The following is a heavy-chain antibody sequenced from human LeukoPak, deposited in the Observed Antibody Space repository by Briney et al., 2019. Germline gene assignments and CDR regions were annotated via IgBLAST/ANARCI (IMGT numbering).Heavy chain of an antibody. D-gene: IGHD3-3*01. J-gene: IGHJ6*03. V-gene: IGHV1-69*05. CDR1: GGTFSSYA. CDR3: ARGDFWSGYYPYYYYMDV. CDR2: IIPIFGTA. Sequence: SVKVSCKASGGTFSSYAISWVRQAPGQGLEWMGGIIPIFGTANYAQKFQGRVTITTDESTSTAYMELRSLRSDDTAVYYCARGDFWSGYYPYYYYMDVWGKGTTVTVSS.